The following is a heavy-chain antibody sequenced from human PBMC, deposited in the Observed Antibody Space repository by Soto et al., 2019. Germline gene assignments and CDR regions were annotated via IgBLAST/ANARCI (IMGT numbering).Heavy chain of an antibody. J-gene: IGHJ4*02. CDR1: GFTFSSYS. D-gene: IGHD3-16*01. CDR2: ISSSSSYI. V-gene: IGHV3-21*01. CDR3: ARDADWGGESFDY. Sequence: GGSLRLSCAASGFTFSSYSMNWFRQAPGKGLEWVSSISSSSSYIYYADSVKGRFTISRDNAKNSLYLQMNSLRAEDTAVYYCARDADWGGESFDYWGQGTLVTVSS.